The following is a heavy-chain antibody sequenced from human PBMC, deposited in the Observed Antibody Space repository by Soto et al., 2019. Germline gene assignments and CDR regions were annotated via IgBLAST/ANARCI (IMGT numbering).Heavy chain of an antibody. J-gene: IGHJ4*02. D-gene: IGHD2-21*01. CDR2: MYGDGKT. CDR3: ARSPYCGTECNSGYLDF. Sequence: EVQLVESGGGLIQPGGSLRLSCATSGFVVSRNYMHWVRQAPGKGLEWVAVMYGDGKTYYAESVKGRFTIARDNSKSTVFLHMKSLTAEDTAVYYCARSPYCGTECNSGYLDFWGQGSLVTVS. CDR1: GFVVSRNY. V-gene: IGHV3-53*01.